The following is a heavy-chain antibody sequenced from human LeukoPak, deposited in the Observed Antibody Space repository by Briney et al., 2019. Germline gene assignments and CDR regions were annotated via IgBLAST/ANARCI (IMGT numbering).Heavy chain of an antibody. J-gene: IGHJ4*02. CDR3: ARRPSDSRGFDY. V-gene: IGHV1-8*01. CDR2: MNPNSGNT. CDR1: GYTFTSYD. Sequence: ASVTVSCKASGYTFTSYDINWVRQATGQGLEWMGWMNPNSGNTGYAQKFQGRVTMTRNTSISTAYMELSSLRSEDRAVYYCARRPSDSRGFDYWGQGTLVSVSS. D-gene: IGHD3-22*01.